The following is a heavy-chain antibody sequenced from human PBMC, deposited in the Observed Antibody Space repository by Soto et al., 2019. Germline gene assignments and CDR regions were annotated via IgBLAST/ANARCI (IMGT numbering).Heavy chain of an antibody. V-gene: IGHV3-72*01. J-gene: IGHJ6*03. CDR2: TRNKANSYTT. CDR1: GFTFSDHY. D-gene: IGHD4-17*01. CDR3: ARAGLYYGDYKYYYYYYMDV. Sequence: GGSLRLSCAASGFTFSDHYMDWVRQAPGKGLEWVGRTRNKANSYTTEYAASVKGRFTISRDDSKNSLYLQMNSLKTEDTAVYYCARAGLYYGDYKYYYYYYMDVWGKGTTVTVSS.